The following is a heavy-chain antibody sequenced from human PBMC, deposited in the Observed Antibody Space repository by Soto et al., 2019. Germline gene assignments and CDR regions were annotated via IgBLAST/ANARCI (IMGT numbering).Heavy chain of an antibody. V-gene: IGHV1-69*14. D-gene: IGHD2-2*01. J-gene: IGHJ4*02. CDR2: IIPIFGTA. Sequence: QVQLVQSGAEVKKPGSSVKVSCKASGGTFSSYAISWVRQATGQGLEWMGGIIPIFGTANYAQKFKGRVTNTVDNSTCTDYMKLSSLRFRDTAVYYCASVPVVAGYYLDYWGQVTMVTISS. CDR3: ASVPVVAGYYLDY. CDR1: GGTFSSYA.